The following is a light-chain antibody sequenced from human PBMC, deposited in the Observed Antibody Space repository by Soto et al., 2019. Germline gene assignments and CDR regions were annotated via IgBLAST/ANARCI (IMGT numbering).Light chain of an antibody. CDR1: ISDVGGYDF. V-gene: IGLV2-14*03. CDR3: SSYTTSGTDV. CDR2: DVS. Sequence: QSALTQPASVSGSPGQSITISCTGTISDVGGYDFVSWYQHRPGKAPKLMIYDVSYRPSGVSNRFSGSKSGNTASLTVSGLQADDECDYYCSSYTTSGTDVFGTGTKLTVL. J-gene: IGLJ1*01.